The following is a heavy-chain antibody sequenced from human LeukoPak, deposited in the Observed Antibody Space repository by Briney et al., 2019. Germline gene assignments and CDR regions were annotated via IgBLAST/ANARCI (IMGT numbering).Heavy chain of an antibody. V-gene: IGHV3-30*02. Sequence: GGSLRLSCAASGFTFSSYGMHWVRQAPGKGLEWVAFIRYDGSNKYYADSVKGRFTISRDNSKNTLYLQMNSLRAEDTAVYYCARDYRGIAAAGTPLDWGQGTLVTVSS. D-gene: IGHD6-13*01. CDR3: ARDYRGIAAAGTPLD. CDR2: IRYDGSNK. CDR1: GFTFSSYG. J-gene: IGHJ4*02.